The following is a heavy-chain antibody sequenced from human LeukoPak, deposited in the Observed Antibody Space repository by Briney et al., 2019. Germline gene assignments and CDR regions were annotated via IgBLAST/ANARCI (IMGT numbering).Heavy chain of an antibody. D-gene: IGHD3-3*02. CDR2: ISDSGGAI. CDR3: ARIGSAAFTDY. Sequence: GGSLTLSCAASGFTFSTYALNWVRQAPGKGLEWVSAISDSGGAIYYADSVKGRFTMSRDNSKHSLFLQMNSLRAEDTAVYYCARIGSAAFTDYWGQGTLVTVSS. V-gene: IGHV3-23*01. J-gene: IGHJ4*02. CDR1: GFTFSTYA.